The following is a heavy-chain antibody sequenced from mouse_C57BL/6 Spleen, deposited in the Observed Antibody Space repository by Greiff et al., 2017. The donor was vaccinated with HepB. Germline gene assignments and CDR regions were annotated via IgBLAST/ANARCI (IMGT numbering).Heavy chain of an antibody. CDR3: ARGYYGYYFDY. V-gene: IGHV1-82*01. J-gene: IGHJ2*01. CDR1: GYAFSSSW. D-gene: IGHD1-1*01. Sequence: QVQLQQSGPELVKPGASVKISCKASGYAFSSSWMNWVKQRPGKGLEWIGRIYPGDGDTNYNGKFKGKATLTADKSSSTAYMQLSSLTSEDSAVYFCARGYYGYYFDYWGQGTTLTVSS. CDR2: IYPGDGDT.